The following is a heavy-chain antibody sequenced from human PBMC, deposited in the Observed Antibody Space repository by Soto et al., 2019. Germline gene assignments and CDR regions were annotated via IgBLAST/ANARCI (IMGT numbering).Heavy chain of an antibody. Sequence: SETLSLSCTVSGGSISSSSYYWVWIRQPPGKGLEWIGSIDYSGSTYYNPSLKRRVTISVDTSKNELSLKLSSVAAVDTAVYYCARIFESMGRGQQKVRDYYYKGMDVWGQGTTVTVSS. J-gene: IGHJ6*02. CDR1: GGSISSSSYY. D-gene: IGHD3-10*01. CDR3: ARIFESMGRGQQKVRDYYYKGMDV. V-gene: IGHV4-39*01. CDR2: IDYSGST.